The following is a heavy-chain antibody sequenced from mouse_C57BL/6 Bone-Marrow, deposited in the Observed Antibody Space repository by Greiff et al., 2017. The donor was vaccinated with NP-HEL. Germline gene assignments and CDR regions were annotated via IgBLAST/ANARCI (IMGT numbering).Heavy chain of an antibody. D-gene: IGHD1-1*01. J-gene: IGHJ1*03. CDR2: IHPNSGST. CDR3: ARDDYYGSSLRWYFDV. CDR1: GYTFTSYW. V-gene: IGHV1-64*01. Sequence: QVQLQQPGAELVKPGASVKLSCKASGYTFTSYWMYWVKQRPGQGLEWIGMIHPNSGSTNYNEKFKSKATLTVDKSSSTAYMQLSSLTSEDSAVYYCARDDYYGSSLRWYFDVWGTGTTVTVSS.